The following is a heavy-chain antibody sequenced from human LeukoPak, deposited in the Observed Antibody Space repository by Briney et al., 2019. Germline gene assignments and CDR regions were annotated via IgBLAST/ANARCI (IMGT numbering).Heavy chain of an antibody. V-gene: IGHV4-59*12. J-gene: IGHJ3*02. CDR1: GGSISRYY. D-gene: IGHD3-16*02. Sequence: PSENLSLTCTVSGGSISRYYWSWIRQPPGKGLEWIGYIYYSGRTNYNPSLKSRVTISVDTSKNQFSLKLSSVTAADTAVYYCARENHYDYVWGSYRLAGAFDIWGQGTMVTVSS. CDR2: IYYSGRT. CDR3: ARENHYDYVWGSYRLAGAFDI.